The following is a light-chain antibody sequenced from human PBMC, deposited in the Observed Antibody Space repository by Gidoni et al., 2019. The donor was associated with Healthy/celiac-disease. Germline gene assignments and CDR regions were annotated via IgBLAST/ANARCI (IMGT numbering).Light chain of an antibody. V-gene: IGKV3-11*01. Sequence: EIVLTHSPATLSWSPGERATLSCRASQSVSSYLAWYQQKPGQAPRLLIYDASNRATGIPARFSGSGSGTDFTLTISSLEPEDFAVYYCQQRSNWPLITFGQGTRLEIK. CDR1: QSVSSY. CDR3: QQRSNWPLIT. CDR2: DAS. J-gene: IGKJ5*01.